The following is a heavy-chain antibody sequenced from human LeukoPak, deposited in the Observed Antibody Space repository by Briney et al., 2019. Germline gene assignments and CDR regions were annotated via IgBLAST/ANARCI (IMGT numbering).Heavy chain of an antibody. Sequence: GGSLRLSCAASGFTISDYYMSWIRQAPGTGLEWVSYMSSSSSYTNNADSVKGRFTISRDNAKNSLYLQMNSLRAEDTAVYYCVRVNGDFYFDYWGQGTLVTVSS. CDR2: MSSSSSYT. J-gene: IGHJ4*02. CDR1: GFTISDYY. D-gene: IGHD4-17*01. V-gene: IGHV3-11*06. CDR3: VRVNGDFYFDY.